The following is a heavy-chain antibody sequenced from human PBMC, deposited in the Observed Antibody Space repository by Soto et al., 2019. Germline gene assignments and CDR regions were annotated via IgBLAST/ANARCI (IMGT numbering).Heavy chain of an antibody. CDR1: GFTFSYYW. D-gene: IGHD2-21*01. CDR2: IHSDGSST. V-gene: IGHV3-74*01. J-gene: IGHJ3*01. Sequence: EVRLVESEGGLVQPGGSLSLCCAASGFTFSYYWMHWVRQAPGQGLLWVSRIHSDGSSTTYADSVKGRFTISRDNAKNTVSLQMNSLRVEDTGVYFCARGDRGAFDLWGQGTMVTVSS. CDR3: ARGDRGAFDL.